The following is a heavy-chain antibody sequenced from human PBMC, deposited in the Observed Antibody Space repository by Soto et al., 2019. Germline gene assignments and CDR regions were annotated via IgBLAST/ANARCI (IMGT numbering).Heavy chain of an antibody. Sequence: QAQLVQSGAEVKKPGASVKVSCKASGYTFTGYDINWVRQATGQGLEWMGWMNPNSGNTGYAQNLQGRVTMTRDNSITTAYMELTSLGDDDSAVYYCAGEKVGTTGIDFWGQGTLVTVSS. J-gene: IGHJ4*02. D-gene: IGHD1-26*01. CDR3: AGEKVGTTGIDF. V-gene: IGHV1-8*01. CDR1: GYTFTGYD. CDR2: MNPNSGNT.